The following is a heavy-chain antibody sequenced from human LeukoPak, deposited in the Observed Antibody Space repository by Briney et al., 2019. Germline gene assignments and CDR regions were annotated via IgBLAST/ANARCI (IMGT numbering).Heavy chain of an antibody. CDR2: MNPNSGNT. J-gene: IGHJ6*03. Sequence: GASVKVSCKASGYTFTSYDINWVRQATGQGLEWMGWMNPNSGNTGYAQKFQGRVTMTRNTSISTAYMELSSLRSEDTAVYYCARVKGVWSGYLSYYYYYMDVWGKGTTVTVS. CDR1: GYTFTSYD. CDR3: ARVKGVWSGYLSYYYYYMDV. V-gene: IGHV1-8*01. D-gene: IGHD3-3*01.